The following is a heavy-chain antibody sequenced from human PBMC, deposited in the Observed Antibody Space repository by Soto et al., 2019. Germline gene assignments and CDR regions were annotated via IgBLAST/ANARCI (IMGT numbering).Heavy chain of an antibody. Sequence: GASVKVSCKASGYTFTSYDINWVRQATGQGLEWMGWMNPNSGNTGYAQKFQGRVTMTRNTSISTAYMELSSLRSEDTAVYYCARGLWGRYCSSTSCYAYYHYYYMDVWGKGTTVTVS. V-gene: IGHV1-8*01. CDR1: GYTFTSYD. CDR2: MNPNSGNT. CDR3: ARGLWGRYCSSTSCYAYYHYYYMDV. J-gene: IGHJ6*03. D-gene: IGHD2-2*01.